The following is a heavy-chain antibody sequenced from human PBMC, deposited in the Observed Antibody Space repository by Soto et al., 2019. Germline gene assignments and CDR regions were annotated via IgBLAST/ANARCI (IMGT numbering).Heavy chain of an antibody. CDR3: VRDEVGSSGGYFRH. CDR1: GYIFDNYN. V-gene: IGHV1-18*01. J-gene: IGHJ1*01. D-gene: IGHD1-26*01. Sequence: VQVVQSGAEVKTPGASVKVSCKTSGYIFDNYNFAWVRQAPGQGPEWMGWISLQNGKTSYAQEFQGRVTLTTDTSTTTAYMELRSLRSGDTAIYYCVRDEVGSSGGYFRHWGQGTLVTVSS. CDR2: ISLQNGKT.